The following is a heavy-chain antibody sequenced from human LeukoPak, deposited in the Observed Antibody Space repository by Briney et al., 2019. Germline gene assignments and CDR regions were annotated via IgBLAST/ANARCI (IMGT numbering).Heavy chain of an antibody. Sequence: PSETLSLTCAVYGGSFSGYYWSWIRQPPGEGLEWIGEINHSGSTNYNPSLKSRVTISVDTSKNQFSLKLSSVTAADTAVYYCARGVKTTVTNENWFDPWGQGTLVTVSS. CDR3: ARGVKTTVTNENWFDP. CDR1: GGSFSGYY. D-gene: IGHD4-17*01. J-gene: IGHJ5*02. CDR2: INHSGST. V-gene: IGHV4-34*01.